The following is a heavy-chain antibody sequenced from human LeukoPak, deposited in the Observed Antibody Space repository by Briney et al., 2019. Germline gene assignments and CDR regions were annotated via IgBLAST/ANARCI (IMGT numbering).Heavy chain of an antibody. Sequence: GGSLRLSCAASGFTFSSYAMHWVRQAPGKGLEWVAFIRHDGSNKYYADSVKGRFTISRDNSKNSLYLQMNSLRAEDTALYYCAKGHHYGDYGDNWFDPWGQGTLVTVSS. V-gene: IGHV3-30*02. CDR1: GFTFSSYA. D-gene: IGHD4-17*01. J-gene: IGHJ5*02. CDR2: IRHDGSNK. CDR3: AKGHHYGDYGDNWFDP.